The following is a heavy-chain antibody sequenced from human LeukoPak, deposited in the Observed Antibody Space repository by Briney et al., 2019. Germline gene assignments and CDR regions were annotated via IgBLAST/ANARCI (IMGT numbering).Heavy chain of an antibody. J-gene: IGHJ4*02. Sequence: SETLSLTCTVSGGSISSYYWSWIRQPAGKGLEWIGRIYTSGSTNYNPSLKSRVTMSVDTSKNQFSLKLSSVTAADTAVYYCATGYCSSTSCCEGGYWGQGTLVTVSS. D-gene: IGHD2-2*01. CDR1: GGSISSYY. CDR2: IYTSGST. CDR3: ATGYCSSTSCCEGGY. V-gene: IGHV4-4*07.